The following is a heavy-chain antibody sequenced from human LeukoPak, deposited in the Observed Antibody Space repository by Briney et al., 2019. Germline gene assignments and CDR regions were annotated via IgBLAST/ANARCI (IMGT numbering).Heavy chain of an antibody. D-gene: IGHD1-14*01. CDR2: ISGSSGYI. CDR3: ARDPGDNLYDAVDV. V-gene: IGHV3-21*01. CDR1: GFTFSSYS. J-gene: IGHJ3*01. Sequence: GGSLRLSCAASGFTFSSYSMNWVRQAPGKGLEGVSSISGSSGYIYYADSLKGRFTISRDNAKNSLSLQMNSLRAEDTAVYYCARDPGDNLYDAVDVWGQGTMVTVSS.